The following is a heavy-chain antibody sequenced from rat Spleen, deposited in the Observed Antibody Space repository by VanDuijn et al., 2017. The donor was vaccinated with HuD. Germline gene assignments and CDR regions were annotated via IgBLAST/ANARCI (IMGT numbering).Heavy chain of an antibody. CDR3: ATLASYYDGTYNWFAY. V-gene: IGHV5-29*01. D-gene: IGHD1-12*02. J-gene: IGHJ3*01. Sequence: EVQLVESDGGLVQPGRSLKLSCAASGFTFSDYYMAWVRQAPTKGLEWVATISYDGSSTYYRDSVKGRFTISRDNAKSTLYLQMDSLRSEDTATYYCATLASYYDGTYNWFAYWGQGTLVTVSS. CDR2: ISYDGSST. CDR1: GFTFSDYY.